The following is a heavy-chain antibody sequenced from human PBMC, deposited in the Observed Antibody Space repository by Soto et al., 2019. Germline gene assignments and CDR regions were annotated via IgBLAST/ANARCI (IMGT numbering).Heavy chain of an antibody. J-gene: IGHJ5*02. CDR3: ARVNRSFATFVDP. D-gene: IGHD3-16*01. CDR1: GGSISSGGYH. CDR2: IYYSGTT. Sequence: QVQLQESGPGLVKPSQTLSLTCSVSGGSISSGGYHWSWIRQHPGKGLEWIGYIYYSGTTYYSPSLKTRITISVDTSKNQSSLKLSSVTAAGPAVYYCARVNRSFATFVDPWGQGTLVTVSS. V-gene: IGHV4-31*03.